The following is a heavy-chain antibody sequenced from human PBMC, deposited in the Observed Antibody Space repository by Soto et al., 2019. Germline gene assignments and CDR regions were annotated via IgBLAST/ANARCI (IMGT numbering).Heavy chain of an antibody. D-gene: IGHD6-6*01. V-gene: IGHV3-30*18. J-gene: IGHJ6*02. CDR2: ISNNGINK. CDR1: GFTFRTYG. Sequence: QVQLVESGGGVVQPGRSLRLSCAASGFTFRTYGMHWVRQAPGKGLEWLAVISNNGINKYYADSVKGGFTISRDNSRDTLFLQMNSLRGEDTAIYYCAKVIRADSTSSNFYYYSGLDVWGQGTTVTVSS. CDR3: AKVIRADSTSSNFYYYSGLDV.